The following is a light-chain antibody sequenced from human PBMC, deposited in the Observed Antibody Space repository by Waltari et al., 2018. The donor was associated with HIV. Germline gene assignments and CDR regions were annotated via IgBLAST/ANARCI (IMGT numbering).Light chain of an antibody. CDR2: DCS. Sequence: QSALTQPASVSGSPGQSITISCTGTSSDVGGYQYVSWYQQHPGKAPKLVIFDCSNRPSGVSTRLSGSKSGNTPFLLISGLQAEDEAHYFCSSYTRTTTLVVFGGGTKLTVL. CDR1: SSDVGGYQY. V-gene: IGLV2-14*03. CDR3: SSYTRTTTLVV. J-gene: IGLJ3*02.